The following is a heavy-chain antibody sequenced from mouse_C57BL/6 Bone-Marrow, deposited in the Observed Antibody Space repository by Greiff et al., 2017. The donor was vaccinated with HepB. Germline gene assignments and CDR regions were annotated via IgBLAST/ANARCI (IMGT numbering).Heavy chain of an antibody. CDR3: AREIYDGYYVWFAY. CDR2: INPNNGGT. D-gene: IGHD2-3*01. V-gene: IGHV1-22*01. Sequence: VQLQQSGPELVKPGASVKMSCKASGYTFTDYNMHWVKQSHGKRLEWIGYINPNNGGTSYNQKFKGKATLTVNKSSSTAYMELRSLTSEDSAVYYCAREIYDGYYVWFAYWGQGTLVHVSA. J-gene: IGHJ3*01. CDR1: GYTFTDYN.